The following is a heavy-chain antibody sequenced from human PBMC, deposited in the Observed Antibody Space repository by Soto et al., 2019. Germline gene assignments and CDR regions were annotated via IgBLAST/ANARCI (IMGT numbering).Heavy chain of an antibody. Sequence: QVQLVESGGGLVKPGGSLRLSCAASGFTFSDYYMSWIRQAPGKGLEWVSYISSSSSYTNYADSVKGRFTISRDNAKISLYVQMNSRRAEDAAVYYCARDIGGGSDGFDYWGQGTLVTVSS. CDR3: ARDIGGGSDGFDY. CDR1: GFTFSDYY. J-gene: IGHJ4*02. V-gene: IGHV3-11*05. D-gene: IGHD1-26*01. CDR2: ISSSSSYT.